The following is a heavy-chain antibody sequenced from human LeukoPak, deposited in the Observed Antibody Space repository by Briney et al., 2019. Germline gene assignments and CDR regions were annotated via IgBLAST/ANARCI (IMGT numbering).Heavy chain of an antibody. CDR3: AHRRGYQFDY. V-gene: IGHV2-5*02. CDR1: GFSLGTTGVG. CDR2: IYWDDDK. Sequence: SGPTLVNPTQTLTLTCTFSGFSLGTTGVGVAWIRQPPGKALEWLALIYWDDDKRYSPSVKSRLTITKDTSKNQVVLTMSNMDPVDTATYFCAHRRGYQFDYWGQGTLVTVSS. J-gene: IGHJ4*02. D-gene: IGHD2-2*01.